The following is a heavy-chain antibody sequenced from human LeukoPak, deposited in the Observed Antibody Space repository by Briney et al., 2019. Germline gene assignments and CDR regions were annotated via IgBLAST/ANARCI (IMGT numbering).Heavy chain of an antibody. V-gene: IGHV3-7*01. CDR2: IKQDGSEK. Sequence: GGSLRLSCAASGFTFSIYWMTWVRQAPGKGLEWVANIKQDGSEKYYVDSVKGRFTISRDNAKNSLYLQMNSLRAEDTAVYYCARDPGALPFDYWGQGTLVTVSS. D-gene: IGHD1-14*01. CDR1: GFTFSIYW. J-gene: IGHJ4*02. CDR3: ARDPGALPFDY.